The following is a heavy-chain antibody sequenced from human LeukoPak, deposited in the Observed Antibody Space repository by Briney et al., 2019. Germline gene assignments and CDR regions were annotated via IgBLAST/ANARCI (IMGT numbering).Heavy chain of an antibody. V-gene: IGHV3-21*01. CDR1: GFTFSSYS. CDR2: ISSSSSYI. Sequence: PGGSLRLSCAASGFTFSSYSMNWVRQAPGKGLEWVSSISSSSSYIYYADSVKGRFTISRDNAKNSLYLQMNSLRAEDTAVYYCARVMPKQQLGYDYWGQGTLVTVSS. D-gene: IGHD6-13*01. J-gene: IGHJ4*02. CDR3: ARVMPKQQLGYDY.